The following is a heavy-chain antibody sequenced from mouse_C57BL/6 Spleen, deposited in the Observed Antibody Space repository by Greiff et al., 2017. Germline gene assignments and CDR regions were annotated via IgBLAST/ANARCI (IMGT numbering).Heavy chain of an antibody. CDR2: IYPGDGDT. Sequence: QVQLQQSGAELVKPGASVKFSCKASGYAFSSYWMNWVKQRPGKGLEWIGQIYPGDGDTNYNGKFKGKATLTADKSSSTAYMQLNSRTTEETAVYFDARKTSSYYCDYWGQGTPLTVSS. V-gene: IGHV1-80*01. CDR1: GYAFSSYW. J-gene: IGHJ2*01. CDR3: ARKTSSYYCDY.